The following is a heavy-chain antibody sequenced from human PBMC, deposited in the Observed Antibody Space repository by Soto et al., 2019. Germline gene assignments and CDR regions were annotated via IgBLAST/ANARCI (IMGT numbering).Heavy chain of an antibody. D-gene: IGHD6-13*01. J-gene: IGHJ4*02. CDR3: AKDKGSSWDFDY. CDR2: ISWNSGSI. V-gene: IGHV3-9*01. CDR1: GFTFDDYA. Sequence: HPGGSLRLSCAASGFTFDDYAMHWVRQAPGKGLEWVSGISWNSGSIGYANSVKGRFTISRDNAKNSLYLQMNSLRAEDTALYYCAKDKGSSWDFDYWGQGTLVTVSS.